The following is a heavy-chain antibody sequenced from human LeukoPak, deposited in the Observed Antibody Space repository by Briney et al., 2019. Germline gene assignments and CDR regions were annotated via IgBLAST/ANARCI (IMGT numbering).Heavy chain of an antibody. CDR2: ISAYNGNT. Sequence: ASVRVSCKASGFTFTNNDINWVRQAPGQGLEWMGWISAYNGNTNYAQKLQGRVTMTTDTSTSTAYMELRSLRSDDTAVYYCARDPYDILTGYYTLDGFDIWGQGTMVTVSS. CDR3: ARDPYDILTGYYTLDGFDI. J-gene: IGHJ3*02. CDR1: GFTFTNND. D-gene: IGHD3-9*01. V-gene: IGHV1-18*01.